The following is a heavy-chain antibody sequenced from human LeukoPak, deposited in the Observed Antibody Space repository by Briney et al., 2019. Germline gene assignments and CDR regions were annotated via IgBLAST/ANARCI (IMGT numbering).Heavy chain of an antibody. CDR1: GGSILTTNW. V-gene: IGHV4-4*02. J-gene: IGHJ4*02. D-gene: IGHD1-26*01. Sequence: SGTLSLTCAVSGGSILTTNWWRWVRQPPGKGLEWIGEVHLSGASNYNPSLKSRVNMSIDKSKNQLSLELTSVTAADTAIYYCTRESGAFSPFGFWGQGTLVTVSS. CDR2: VHLSGAS. CDR3: TRESGAFSPFGF.